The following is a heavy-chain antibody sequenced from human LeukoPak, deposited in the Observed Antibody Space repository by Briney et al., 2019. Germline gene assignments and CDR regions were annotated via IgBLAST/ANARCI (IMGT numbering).Heavy chain of an antibody. V-gene: IGHV3-9*01. Sequence: PGGSLRLSCAASGFTFDDYAMHWVRQAPGKGLEGVSGISWNSGSISYADSVKGRFTISRDNAKNSLYLQMNSLRAEDTALYYCAKAQIAAAGTVVGFGFDYWGQGTLVTVSS. CDR3: AKAQIAAAGTVVGFGFDY. J-gene: IGHJ4*02. CDR2: ISWNSGSI. CDR1: GFTFDDYA. D-gene: IGHD6-13*01.